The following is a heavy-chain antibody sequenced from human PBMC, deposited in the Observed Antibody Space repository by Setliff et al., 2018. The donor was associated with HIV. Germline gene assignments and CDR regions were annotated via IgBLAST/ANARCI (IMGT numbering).Heavy chain of an antibody. CDR1: GYNFISYH. Sequence: GASVKVSCKASGYNFISYHLHWLRQAPGQGLEWMGIINANGGGTSYAQKFQGRVTITRDTSTNTVYMELNSLASEDTAVYYCARGGYSSSWWNYGMDVWGQGTTVTVSS. V-gene: IGHV1-46*01. D-gene: IGHD6-13*01. J-gene: IGHJ6*02. CDR2: INANGGGT. CDR3: ARGGYSSSWWNYGMDV.